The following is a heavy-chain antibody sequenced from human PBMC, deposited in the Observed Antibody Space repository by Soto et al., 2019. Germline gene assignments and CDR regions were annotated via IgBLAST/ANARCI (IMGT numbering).Heavy chain of an antibody. J-gene: IGHJ6*02. D-gene: IGHD3-3*02. CDR3: ARDKDRQQLGGNYYYIMDV. CDR2: INAGNGST. Sequence: ASVKVSCKASGYTFTSYAMHWVRQAHRQRLEWMGWINAGNGSTNYAQKFQGRVTMTRDTSTSTVYMELSSLRSEDTAVYYCARDKDRQQLGGNYYYIMDVWGQGTTVTVSS. CDR1: GYTFTSYA. V-gene: IGHV1-3*01.